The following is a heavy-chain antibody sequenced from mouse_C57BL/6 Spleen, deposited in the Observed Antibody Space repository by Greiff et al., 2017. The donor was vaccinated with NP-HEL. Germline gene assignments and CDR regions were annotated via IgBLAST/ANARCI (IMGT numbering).Heavy chain of an antibody. CDR3: TVDGYLFAY. Sequence: VQLQQSGAELVRPGASVKLSCTASGFNIKDYYMHWVKQRPEQGLEWIGRIDPEDGDPEYAPKFQGKATMTADTSSNTAYLQLSSLTSEDTAVYYCTVDGYLFAYWGQGTLGTVSA. J-gene: IGHJ3*01. CDR2: IDPEDGDP. CDR1: GFNIKDYY. V-gene: IGHV14-1*01. D-gene: IGHD2-3*01.